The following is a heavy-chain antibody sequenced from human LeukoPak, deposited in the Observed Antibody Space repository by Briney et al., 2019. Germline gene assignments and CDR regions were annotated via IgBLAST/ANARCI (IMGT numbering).Heavy chain of an antibody. V-gene: IGHV3-7*01. J-gene: IGHJ4*02. D-gene: IGHD5-24*01. CDR2: IKQDGSEK. CDR3: ARDRGYNKYYFDY. Sequence: GGSLRLSCAASGFTFSNYWMSWVRQAPGKGLEWVANIKQDGSEKCYVDSVKGRFTISRDNSKNTLYLQMNSLRAEDTAVYYCARDRGYNKYYFDYWGQGTLVTVSS. CDR1: GFTFSNYW.